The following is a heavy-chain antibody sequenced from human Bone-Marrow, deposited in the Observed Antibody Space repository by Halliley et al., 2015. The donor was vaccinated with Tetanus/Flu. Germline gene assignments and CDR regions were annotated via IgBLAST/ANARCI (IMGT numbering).Heavy chain of an antibody. J-gene: IGHJ4*02. CDR2: INHVGSP. Sequence: EWMGEINHVGSPNYNPSPKSRFTISVAPPKNQFSLRLGSVPAADTAVYYCARGGVTGPYYFDYWGQGTLVTVSS. D-gene: IGHD3-3*01. CDR3: ARGGVTGPYYFDY. V-gene: IGHV4-34*01.